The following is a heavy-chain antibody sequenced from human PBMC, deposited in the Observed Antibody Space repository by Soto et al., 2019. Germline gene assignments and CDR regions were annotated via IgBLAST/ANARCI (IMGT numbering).Heavy chain of an antibody. CDR3: ARGGTDMFYYYYGMDV. CDR2: IYTSGST. CDR1: GGSISSYY. Sequence: LSLTCTVSGGSISSYYWSWIRQPAGKGLEWIGRIYTSGSTNYNPSLKSRVTMSVDTSKNQFSLKLSSVTAADTAVYYCARGGTDMFYYYYGMDVWGQGTTVTVSS. J-gene: IGHJ6*02. V-gene: IGHV4-4*07. D-gene: IGHD5-18*01.